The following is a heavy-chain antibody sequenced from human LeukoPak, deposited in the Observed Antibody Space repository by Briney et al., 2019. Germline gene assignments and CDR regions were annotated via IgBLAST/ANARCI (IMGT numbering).Heavy chain of an antibody. CDR2: IYYSGST. CDR1: GGSISSYY. V-gene: IGHV4-59*01. Sequence: SETLSLTCTVSGGSISSYYWNWIRQPPGKGLEWIGYIYYSGSTNYNPSLKSRVTISVDTSKNQFSLKLSSVTAADTAVYYCARLGGYSYGLRRWGQGTLVTVSS. J-gene: IGHJ4*02. CDR3: ARLGGYSYGLRR. D-gene: IGHD5-18*01.